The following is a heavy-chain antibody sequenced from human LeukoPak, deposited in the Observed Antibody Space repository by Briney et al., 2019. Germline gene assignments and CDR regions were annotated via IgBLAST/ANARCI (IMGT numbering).Heavy chain of an antibody. CDR3: ARHQSHVVSEAFDY. J-gene: IGHJ4*02. V-gene: IGHV5-51*01. Sequence: GESLKISFQGSGSPFDNYWIGWVRQMPGKGLEWMGIIYPIDSDARYSPSFQGQVTFSVDTSIGTAYLQWSSLKASDTAMYYCARHQSHVVSEAFDYWGQGTLVTVSS. D-gene: IGHD2-15*01. CDR2: IYPIDSDA. CDR1: GSPFDNYW.